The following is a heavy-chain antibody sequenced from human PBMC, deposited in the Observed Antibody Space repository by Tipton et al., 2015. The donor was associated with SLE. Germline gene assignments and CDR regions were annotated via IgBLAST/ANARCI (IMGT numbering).Heavy chain of an antibody. D-gene: IGHD2-2*01. J-gene: IGHJ4*02. V-gene: IGHV4-34*01. Sequence: TLSLTCAVYGGSFSGYYWSWIPQPRGKGLEWIGEINNSGSTNYHPSRKSRVTISVDTSKNQFSLKLSSVTAADTAVYYCRTQVFASWVGDYWGQGTLVTVSS. CDR2: INNSGST. CDR3: RTQVFASWVGDY. CDR1: GGSFSGYY.